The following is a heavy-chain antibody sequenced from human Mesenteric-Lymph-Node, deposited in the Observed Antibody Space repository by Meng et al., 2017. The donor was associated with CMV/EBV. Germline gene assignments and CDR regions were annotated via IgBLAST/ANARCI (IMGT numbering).Heavy chain of an antibody. D-gene: IGHD3-22*01. V-gene: IGHV3-74*01. Sequence: GESLKISCAASGFTFSSYGMHWVRQAPGKGLVWVSRINSDGSSTSYADSVKGRFTISRDNAKNTLYLQMNSLRAEDTAVYYCARVKWDTITYYYDSSGYSCWGQGTLVTVSS. J-gene: IGHJ4*02. CDR1: GFTFSSYG. CDR2: INSDGSST. CDR3: ARVKWDTITYYYDSSGYSC.